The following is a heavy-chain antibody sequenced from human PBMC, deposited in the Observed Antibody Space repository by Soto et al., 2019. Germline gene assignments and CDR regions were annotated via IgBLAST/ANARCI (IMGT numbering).Heavy chain of an antibody. Sequence: GASVKVSCKASGYTFTSYYMHWVRQAPGQGLEWMAMINPSGGRTNYAQIFQGRVTLTRDTSTGTVDMELSSLTSEDTAIYYCARGPSCGGDCYLFDYWGQGTQVTVS. CDR3: ARGPSCGGDCYLFDY. CDR1: GYTFTSYY. D-gene: IGHD2-21*02. CDR2: INPSGGRT. V-gene: IGHV1-46*01. J-gene: IGHJ4*02.